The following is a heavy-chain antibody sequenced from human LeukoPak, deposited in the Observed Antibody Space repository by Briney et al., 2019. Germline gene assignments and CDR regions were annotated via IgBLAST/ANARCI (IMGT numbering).Heavy chain of an antibody. Sequence: PSQTLSLTCTVSGGSISSGDYYWRWIRQHPGKGLEWIGYIYYSGSTYYNPSLKSRVTISLDTSKNQFSLKLSSVTAADTAVYYCARDQEDSGTDYWGQGTLVTVSS. V-gene: IGHV4-31*03. CDR3: ARDQEDSGTDY. J-gene: IGHJ4*02. CDR1: GGSISSGDYY. CDR2: IYYSGST. D-gene: IGHD3-10*01.